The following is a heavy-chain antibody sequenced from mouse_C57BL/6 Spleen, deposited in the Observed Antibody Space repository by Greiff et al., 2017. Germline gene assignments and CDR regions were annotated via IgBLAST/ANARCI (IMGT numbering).Heavy chain of an antibody. CDR1: GFNIKDYY. CDR2: IDPEDGDT. J-gene: IGHJ3*01. D-gene: IGHD2-4*01. CDR3: TTGGIYYDYDDGAWFAY. V-gene: IGHV14-1*01. Sequence: EVKLQESGAELVRPGASVKLSCTASGFNIKDYYMHWVKQRPEQGLEWIGRIDPEDGDTEYAPKFQGKATMTADTAPNTAYLQLSSLTSEDTAVYYCTTGGIYYDYDDGAWFAYWGQGTLVTVSA.